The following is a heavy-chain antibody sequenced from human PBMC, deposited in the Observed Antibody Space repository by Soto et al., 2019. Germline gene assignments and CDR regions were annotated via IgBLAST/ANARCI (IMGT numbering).Heavy chain of an antibody. Sequence: QVQLVESGGGVVQPGTSLRLSCAASGFTFSSYAMHWARQAPGKGLEWVTVISIRGGDEYYAESVRGRFTISRDDSKNTLYLQMDSLRVEDTAVYCCARGTIVARQHLDYWGQGTLVTVSS. CDR3: ARGTIVARQHLDY. V-gene: IGHV3-30*03. CDR2: ISIRGGDE. J-gene: IGHJ4*02. CDR1: GFTFSSYA. D-gene: IGHD6-6*01.